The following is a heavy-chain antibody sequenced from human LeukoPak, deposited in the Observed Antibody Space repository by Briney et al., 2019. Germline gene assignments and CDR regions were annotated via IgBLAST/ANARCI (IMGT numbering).Heavy chain of an antibody. V-gene: IGHV3-21*04. CDR1: GFTFSSYS. CDR3: AKGRATVTTQIDY. Sequence: GGSLRLSCAASGFTFSSYSINWVRQAPGKGLEWVSSISSSSSYIYYADSVKGRFTISRDNAKNSLYLQMNSLRAEDTALYYCAKGRATVTTQIDYWGQGTLVTVSS. CDR2: ISSSSSYI. D-gene: IGHD4-17*01. J-gene: IGHJ4*02.